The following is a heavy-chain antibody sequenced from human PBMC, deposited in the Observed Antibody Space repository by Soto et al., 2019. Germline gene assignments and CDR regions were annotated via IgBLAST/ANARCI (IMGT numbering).Heavy chain of an antibody. CDR1: GGSIGSNNYY. CDR3: ARGLTDYYDSSGYSLGFQH. Sequence: SETLSLTCTVSGGSIGSNNYYWAWIRQPPGKGLEWIGYIYHSGSTYYNPSLKSRVTISVDRSKNQFSLKLSSVTAADTAVYYCARGLTDYYDSSGYSLGFQHWGQGTLVTVSS. J-gene: IGHJ1*01. D-gene: IGHD3-22*01. CDR2: IYHSGST. V-gene: IGHV4-30-2*01.